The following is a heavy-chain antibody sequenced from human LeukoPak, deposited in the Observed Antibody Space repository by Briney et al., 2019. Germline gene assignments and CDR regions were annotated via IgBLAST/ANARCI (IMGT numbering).Heavy chain of an antibody. J-gene: IGHJ4*02. CDR2: IYYSGST. CDR1: GGSISSYY. V-gene: IGHV4-59*08. D-gene: IGHD4-17*01. Sequence: SETLSLTSTVSGGSISSYYWSWIRQPPGKGLEWIGYIYYSGSTNYNPSLKSRVTISVDTSKNQFSLKLSSVTAADTAVYYCARQPKYYGDYYFDYWGQGTLVTVSS. CDR3: ARQPKYYGDYYFDY.